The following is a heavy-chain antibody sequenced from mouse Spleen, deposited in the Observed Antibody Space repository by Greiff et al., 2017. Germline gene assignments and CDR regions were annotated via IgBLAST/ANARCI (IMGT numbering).Heavy chain of an antibody. J-gene: IGHJ2*01. CDR2: IYPGSGNT. Sequence: VQLQQSGAELVRPGASVKLSCKASGYTFTDYYINWVKQRPGQGLEWIARIYPGSGNTYYNEKFKGKATLTADKSSSTAYMQLSSLTSEDSAVYYCARTVVATSDYWGQGTTLTVSS. D-gene: IGHD1-1*01. V-gene: IGHV1-76*01. CDR1: GYTFTDYY. CDR3: ARTVVATSDY.